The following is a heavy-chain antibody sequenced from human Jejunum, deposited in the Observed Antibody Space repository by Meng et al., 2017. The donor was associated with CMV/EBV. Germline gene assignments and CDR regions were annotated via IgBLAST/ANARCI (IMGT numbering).Heavy chain of an antibody. CDR1: GGSMISCD. CDR2: IYTSGSP. Sequence: VELRESGPGHVKPSVALTLTCSVSGGSMISCDWRWIRQAAGKGLEWIGHIYTSGSPNYSPSLQSRVTMSLDTAKNQFSLKVSSVTAADTAVYYCARLSKDGWSTCDYWGQGTLVTVSS. V-gene: IGHV4-4*07. J-gene: IGHJ4*02. D-gene: IGHD6-19*01. CDR3: ARLSKDGWSTCDY.